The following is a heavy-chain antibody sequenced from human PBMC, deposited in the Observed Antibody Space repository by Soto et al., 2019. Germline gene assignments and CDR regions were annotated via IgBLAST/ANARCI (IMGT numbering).Heavy chain of an antibody. J-gene: IGHJ6*02. Sequence: QVQLVQSGAEVKKPGASVKVSCKASGYSFNTYAMHWVRQAPGQRLEWLAWINAGNVNTKYSQKFQGRLTVTRDTSVSTAYMELSSLTYEDTAVYYCARDMGHHLVRMSDYYAMDAGGQGTTVTVSS. V-gene: IGHV1-3*01. CDR2: INAGNVNT. D-gene: IGHD6-6*01. CDR3: ARDMGHHLVRMSDYYAMDA. CDR1: GYSFNTYA.